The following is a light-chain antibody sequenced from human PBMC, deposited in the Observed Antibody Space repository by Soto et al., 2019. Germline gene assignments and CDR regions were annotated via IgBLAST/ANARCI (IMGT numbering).Light chain of an antibody. CDR3: CSSAGTYTYV. Sequence: QSALTQPRSVSGSPGQSVAISCTGTNSNLGDYNYVSWYQQHPGKAPTLMISDVSKRPSGVPDRFSGSKAGNTASLTLSGLQAEDEADYYCCSSAGTYTYVFGTGTQLTVL. J-gene: IGLJ1*01. V-gene: IGLV2-11*01. CDR2: DVS. CDR1: NSNLGDYNY.